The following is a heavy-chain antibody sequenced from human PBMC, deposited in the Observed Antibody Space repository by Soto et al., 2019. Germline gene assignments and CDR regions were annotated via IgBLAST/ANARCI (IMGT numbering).Heavy chain of an antibody. CDR1: GCSISSSSYY. J-gene: IGHJ3*02. CDR3: ARHGDSGSYYAFDI. V-gene: IGHV4-39*01. CDR2: IYYSGST. D-gene: IGHD1-26*01. Sequence: SETLSLTRTVSGCSISSSSYYWGWIRQPPGKGLEWIGSIYYSGSTYYNPSLKSRVTISVDTSKNQFSLKLSSVTAADTAVCYCARHGDSGSYYAFDIWGQGTMVTVSS.